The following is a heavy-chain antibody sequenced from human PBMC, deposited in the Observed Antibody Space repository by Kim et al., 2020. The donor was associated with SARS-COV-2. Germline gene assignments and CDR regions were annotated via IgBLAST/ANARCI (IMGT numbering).Heavy chain of an antibody. CDR3: ARGGYYYDSSGYYIDV. Sequence: GGSLRLSCAASGFTFSSYAMHLVRQAPGKGLEYVSAIISNGGSTYYANSVKGRFNISSDNSKNMLYLQMGSLRAEDMAVYYCARGGYYYDSSGYYIDVWGQETTVTVSS. CDR2: IISNGGST. J-gene: IGHJ6*02. CDR1: GFTFSSYA. D-gene: IGHD3-22*01. V-gene: IGHV3-64*01.